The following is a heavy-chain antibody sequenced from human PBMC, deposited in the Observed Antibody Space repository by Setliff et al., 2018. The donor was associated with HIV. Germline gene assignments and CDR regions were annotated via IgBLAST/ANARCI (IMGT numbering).Heavy chain of an antibody. CDR1: GFTFSDYA. Sequence: PGGSLRLSCAVSGFTFSDYAMTWVRQAPGKGLEWVTTISGSGDTTYYADSVKGRFTISGDNSKNTLFLQMNSLTAEDTAVYYCAKTVFGGWDYYYMDVWGKGTTVTVSS. V-gene: IGHV3-23*01. J-gene: IGHJ6*03. D-gene: IGHD3-10*01. CDR2: ISGSGDTT. CDR3: AKTVFGGWDYYYMDV.